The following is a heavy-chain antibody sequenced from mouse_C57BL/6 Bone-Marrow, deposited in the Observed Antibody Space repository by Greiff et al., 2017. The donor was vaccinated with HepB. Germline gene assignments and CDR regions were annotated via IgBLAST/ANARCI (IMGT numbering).Heavy chain of an antibody. V-gene: IGHV1-81*01. CDR3: ARRYYYGSSYDY. Sequence: QVQLQQSGAELARPGASVKLSCKASGYTFTSYGISWVKQRTGQGLEWIGEIYPRSGNTYYNEKFKGKATLTAGKSSSTAYMELRSLTSEDSAVYFRARRYYYGSSYDYWGQGTTLTVSS. J-gene: IGHJ2*01. CDR1: GYTFTSYG. CDR2: IYPRSGNT. D-gene: IGHD1-1*01.